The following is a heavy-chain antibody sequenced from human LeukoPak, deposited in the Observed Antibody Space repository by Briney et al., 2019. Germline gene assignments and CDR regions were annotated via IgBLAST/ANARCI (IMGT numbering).Heavy chain of an antibody. CDR3: ARDQAYYYDSSGYDAFDI. Sequence: ASVKVSCKASGFTFTSYAMHWVRQAPGQRLEWMGWINAGNGNTKYSQKFQGRVTITRDTSASTAYMELSSLRSEDTAVYYCARDQAYYYDSSGYDAFDIWGQGTMVTVPS. J-gene: IGHJ3*02. CDR1: GFTFTSYA. CDR2: INAGNGNT. V-gene: IGHV1-3*01. D-gene: IGHD3-22*01.